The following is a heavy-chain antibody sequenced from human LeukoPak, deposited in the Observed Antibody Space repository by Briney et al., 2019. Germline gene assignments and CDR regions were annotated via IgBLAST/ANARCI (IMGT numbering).Heavy chain of an antibody. J-gene: IGHJ3*02. Sequence: PSGTLSLTCAVSGGSISSSNWWSWIRQPPGKGLEWIGEIYHSGSTNYNPSLKSRVTISVDKSKTQFSLKLSSVTAADTAVYYCAREDFSPDLDAFDIWGQGTMVTVSS. D-gene: IGHD3-3*01. CDR3: AREDFSPDLDAFDI. V-gene: IGHV4-4*02. CDR2: IYHSGST. CDR1: GGSISSSNW.